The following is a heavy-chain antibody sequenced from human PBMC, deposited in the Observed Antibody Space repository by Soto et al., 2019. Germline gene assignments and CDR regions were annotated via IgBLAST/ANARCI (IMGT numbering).Heavy chain of an antibody. CDR2: IIPTLGTT. CDR3: ARDDATHCGDDCYRYFYYGMDV. CDR1: GGSFSKFA. D-gene: IGHD2-21*02. Sequence: QVQLVQSGTEVKTPGSSVKVSCKASGGSFSKFAINWVRQAPGQGLEWMGGIIPTLGTTDYAQKFQGRVTITADEATRTAYMELGGLRSEETAVYYCARDDATHCGDDCYRYFYYGMDVWGQGTTVTVSS. V-gene: IGHV1-69*01. J-gene: IGHJ6*02.